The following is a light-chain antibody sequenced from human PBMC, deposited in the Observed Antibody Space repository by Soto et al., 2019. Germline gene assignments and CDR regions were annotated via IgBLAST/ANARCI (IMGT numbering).Light chain of an antibody. CDR1: QSVSATY. CDR2: GAS. V-gene: IGKV3-20*01. CDR3: QQYNDWPRGYT. Sequence: EIVLTQSPGTLSLSPGERATLSCRASQSVSATYLAWYQQKPGQAPRLLIYGASNRATGIPDRFTGSGSGTDFTLTISSLQSEDFAVYYCQQYNDWPRGYTFGQGTKLEIK. J-gene: IGKJ2*01.